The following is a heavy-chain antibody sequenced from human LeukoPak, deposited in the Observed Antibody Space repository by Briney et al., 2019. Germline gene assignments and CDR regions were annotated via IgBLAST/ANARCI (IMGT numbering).Heavy chain of an antibody. CDR2: ISSSSSTI. D-gene: IGHD6-13*01. CDR3: ARVRTAGTGPGHFDY. CDR1: GFTFSSYS. V-gene: IGHV3-48*01. J-gene: IGHJ4*02. Sequence: PGGSLRLSCAASGFTFSSYSMNWVRQAPGKGLEWVSYISSSSSTIYYADSVKGRFTISRDNAKNSLYLQMNSLRAEDTAVNYCARVRTAGTGPGHFDYWGQGTLVTVSS.